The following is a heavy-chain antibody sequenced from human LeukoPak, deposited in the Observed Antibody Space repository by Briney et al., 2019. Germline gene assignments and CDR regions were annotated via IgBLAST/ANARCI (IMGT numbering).Heavy chain of an antibody. D-gene: IGHD1-1*01. CDR2: IYYSGST. CDR1: GGSISSYY. J-gene: IGHJ5*02. V-gene: IGHV4-59*01. Sequence: KPSETLSLTCTVSGGSISSYYWSWIRQPPGKGLERIGYIYYSGSTNYNPSLKSRVTISVDTSKNQFSLKLSSVTAADTAVYYCARGGTGPVKSWFDPWGQGTLVTVSS. CDR3: ARGGTGPVKSWFDP.